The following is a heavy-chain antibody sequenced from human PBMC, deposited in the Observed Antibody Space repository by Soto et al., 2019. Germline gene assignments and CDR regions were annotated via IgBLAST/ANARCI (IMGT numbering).Heavy chain of an antibody. CDR2: IIPIFGTA. D-gene: IGHD2-21*01. V-gene: IGHV1-69*13. J-gene: IGHJ4*02. CDR3: AILTYSGPDVDY. CDR1: GGTFSSYA. Sequence: SVKVSCKASGGTFSSYAISWVRQAPGQGLEWMGGIIPIFGTANYAQKFQGRVTITADESTSTAYMELSSLRSEDTAVYYCAILTYSGPDVDYWGQGTLVTVSS.